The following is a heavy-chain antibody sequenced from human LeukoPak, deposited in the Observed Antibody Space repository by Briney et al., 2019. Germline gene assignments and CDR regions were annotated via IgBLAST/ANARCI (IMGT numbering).Heavy chain of an antibody. J-gene: IGHJ3*01. CDR3: ARAVWFGELLGMDV. V-gene: IGHV4-39*07. Sequence: SETLSLTCTVSGGSISSSSYYWGWIRQPPGKGLEWIGSIYYSGSTYYNPSLKSRVTISVDTSKNQFSLKLSSVTAADTAVYYCARAVWFGELLGMDVWGQGTMVTVSS. CDR2: IYYSGST. D-gene: IGHD3-10*01. CDR1: GGSISSSSYY.